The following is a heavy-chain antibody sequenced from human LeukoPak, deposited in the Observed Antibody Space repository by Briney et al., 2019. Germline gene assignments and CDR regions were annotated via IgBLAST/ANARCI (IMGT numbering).Heavy chain of an antibody. V-gene: IGHV3-23*01. Sequence: QPGGSLRLSCAASGFAFSTYAVTWVRQAPEKGLQWVSTISTSGRATYCADSVEGRFTISRDNSKNTLYLQMNSLRADDTAVYYCAKDRTEGSTYYYYFDYWGQGTLVTVSS. CDR1: GFAFSTYA. J-gene: IGHJ4*02. CDR2: ISTSGRAT. CDR3: AKDRTEGSTYYYYFDY. D-gene: IGHD3-22*01.